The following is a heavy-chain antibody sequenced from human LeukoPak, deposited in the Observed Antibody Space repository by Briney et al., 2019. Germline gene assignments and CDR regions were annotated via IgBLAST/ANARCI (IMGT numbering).Heavy chain of an antibody. J-gene: IGHJ4*02. CDR2: IGVNT. CDR3: AKGSGSTWDHTWDF. CDR1: GFTFSNYA. V-gene: IGHV3-23*01. Sequence: PGGSLRLSCAASGFTFSNYAISSVRQAPGKGLEWVSAIGVNTYYTDAVQGRFTISRDNSKNTLYLQMNSLSADDTALYYCAKGSGSTWDHTWDFWGQGTLVTVSS. D-gene: IGHD6-13*01.